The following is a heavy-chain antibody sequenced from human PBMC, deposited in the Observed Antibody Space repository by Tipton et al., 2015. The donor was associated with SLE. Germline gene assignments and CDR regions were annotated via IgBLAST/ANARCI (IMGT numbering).Heavy chain of an antibody. CDR2: ISYSGST. CDR3: ARLKITGGVFDY. Sequence: TLSLTCTVSGASISSGGYYWSWIRQHPGKGLEWIGYISYSGSTYYNPSLKSRLTMSVDTSDNQFSLKLSSVTAADTAVYYCARLKITGGVFDYWGQGTLVTVSS. V-gene: IGHV4-31*03. D-gene: IGHD1-14*01. CDR1: GASISSGGYY. J-gene: IGHJ4*02.